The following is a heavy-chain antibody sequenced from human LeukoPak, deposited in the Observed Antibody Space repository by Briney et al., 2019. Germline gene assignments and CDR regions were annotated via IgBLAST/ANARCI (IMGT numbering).Heavy chain of an antibody. Sequence: GGSLRLSCAASGFTFSDYAIHWVRQAPGKGLEWVAVISYDGSNKYYADSVKGRFTISRDNSKNTLYLQMNSLRAEDTAVYYCARATDCSSTSCYYAFDIWGQGTMVTVSS. CDR1: GFTFSDYA. V-gene: IGHV3-30-3*01. CDR2: ISYDGSNK. J-gene: IGHJ3*02. CDR3: ARATDCSSTSCYYAFDI. D-gene: IGHD2-2*01.